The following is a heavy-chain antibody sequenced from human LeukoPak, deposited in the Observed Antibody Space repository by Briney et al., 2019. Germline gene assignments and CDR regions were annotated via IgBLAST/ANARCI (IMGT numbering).Heavy chain of an antibody. CDR2: INPNSGGT. CDR1: GYTFTGYY. V-gene: IGHV1-2*06. D-gene: IGHD3-16*02. CDR3: ASLMITFGGVITHP. J-gene: IGHJ5*02. Sequence: ASVKVSCKASGYTFTGYYMHWVRQASGQGLEWMGRINPNSGGTNYAQKFQGRVTMTRDTSISTAYMELSRLRSDDTAVYYCASLMITFGGVITHPWGQGTLVTVSS.